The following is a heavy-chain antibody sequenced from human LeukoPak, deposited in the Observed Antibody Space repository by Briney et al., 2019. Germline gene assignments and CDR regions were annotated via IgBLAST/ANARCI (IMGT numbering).Heavy chain of an antibody. Sequence: PSETLSLTCSVSGDSIRSGSFHWNWIRQPAGKGVEWIVRIYMTGSTDYNPSPKSRVTMSVDTSNNQFSLKLTSVTAADTAVYYCAKSWGYAANSLHIQHWGQGARVIVSA. CDR2: IYMTGST. J-gene: IGHJ1*01. D-gene: IGHD4-23*01. CDR3: AKSWGYAANSLHIQH. V-gene: IGHV4-61*02. CDR1: GDSIRSGSFH.